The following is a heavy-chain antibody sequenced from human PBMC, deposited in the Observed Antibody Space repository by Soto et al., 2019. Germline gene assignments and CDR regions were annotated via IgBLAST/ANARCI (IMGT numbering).Heavy chain of an antibody. D-gene: IGHD3-10*01. Sequence: VASVKVSCKASGYTFTSYDINWVRQATGQGLEWMGWMNPNSGNTGYAQKFQGRVTMTRNTSISTAYMELSSLRSEDTAVYYCARGQRRRGLVRGVNLNWFDPWGQGTLVTVSS. CDR1: GYTFTSYD. CDR2: MNPNSGNT. V-gene: IGHV1-8*01. J-gene: IGHJ5*02. CDR3: ARGQRRRGLVRGVNLNWFDP.